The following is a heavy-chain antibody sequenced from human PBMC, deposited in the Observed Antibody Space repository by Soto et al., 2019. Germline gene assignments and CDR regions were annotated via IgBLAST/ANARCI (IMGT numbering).Heavy chain of an antibody. CDR1: GGSISSYY. J-gene: IGHJ4*02. Sequence: SETLSLTCTVSGGSISSYYWSWIRQPAGKGLEWIGRIYTSGSTNYNPSLKSRVTMSVDTSKNQFSLKLSSVTAADTAVYYCARDGQDSSGYYYFDYWGQGALVTVSS. V-gene: IGHV4-4*07. CDR2: IYTSGST. CDR3: ARDGQDSSGYYYFDY. D-gene: IGHD3-22*01.